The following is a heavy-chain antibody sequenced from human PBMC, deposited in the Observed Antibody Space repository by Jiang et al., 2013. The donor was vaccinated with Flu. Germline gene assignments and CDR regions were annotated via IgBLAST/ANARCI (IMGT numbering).Heavy chain of an antibody. CDR2: MNPNSGNT. V-gene: IGHV1-8*02. Sequence: VQLVESGAEVKKPGASVKVSCKASGYTFTSYDINWVRQATGQGLEWMGWMNPNSGNTGYAQKFQGRVTMTRNTSVSTAYMELSSLRSEDTAVYYCWFSGSSSQRDAFDIWGQGTSGHRLF. CDR1: GYTFTSYD. D-gene: IGHD6-13*01. J-gene: IGHJ3*02. CDR3: WFSGSSSQRDAFDI.